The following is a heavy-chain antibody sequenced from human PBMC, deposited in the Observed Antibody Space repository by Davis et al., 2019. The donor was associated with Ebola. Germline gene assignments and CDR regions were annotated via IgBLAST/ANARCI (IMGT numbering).Heavy chain of an antibody. CDR1: GGSFSGHY. V-gene: IGHV4-34*01. CDR3: ARTVLQGWFDP. CDR2: INYSGST. J-gene: IGHJ5*02. D-gene: IGHD2/OR15-2a*01. Sequence: GSLRLSCAVYGGSFSGHYWSWIRQPPGKGLEWIGEINYSGSTNYDPSLKSRVTISVDTSKNQFSLKLSSVTAADTAVYYCARTVLQGWFDPWGQGTLVTVSS.